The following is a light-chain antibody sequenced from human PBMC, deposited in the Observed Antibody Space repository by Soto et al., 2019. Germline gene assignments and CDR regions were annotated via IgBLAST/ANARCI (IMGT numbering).Light chain of an antibody. CDR1: RSIINW. CDR3: QQYSDHWT. CDR2: KAS. V-gene: IGKV1-5*03. J-gene: IGKJ1*01. Sequence: DIQLTQSPSTLSASVGDRVTITCRASRSIINWLAWYQQKSGKGPKLLIYKASNLQTGVPSRFSGSGYGTEFTLTISSLQPDDVATYDCQQYSDHWTFGQGTKVDIK.